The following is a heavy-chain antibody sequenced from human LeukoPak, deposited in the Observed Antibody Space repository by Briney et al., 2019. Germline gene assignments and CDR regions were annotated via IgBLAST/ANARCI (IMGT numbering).Heavy chain of an antibody. CDR1: GGAISGYY. Sequence: SETLSLTCTVSGGAISGYYWSWLRQPAGKGLEWLGRVYSSGSTKYNPSLERRVTMSVDTSKNQFSLKLNFVTAADTAGCCCARVGSGYDFFDYWGQGTLVTVAS. J-gene: IGHJ4*02. V-gene: IGHV4-4*07. CDR2: VYSSGST. D-gene: IGHD3/OR15-3a*01. CDR3: ARVGSGYDFFDY.